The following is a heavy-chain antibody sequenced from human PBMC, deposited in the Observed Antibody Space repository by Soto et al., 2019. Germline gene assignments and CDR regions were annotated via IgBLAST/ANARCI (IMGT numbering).Heavy chain of an antibody. Sequence: ASVKVSCKASGYTFTGYYMHWVRQAPGQALEWMGWINPNSGGTNYAQKFQGRVTMTRDTSISTAYMELSRLRSDDTAVYYCARSYCSGGSCLRGYWFDAWGEGTLVTVS. CDR2: INPNSGGT. V-gene: IGHV1-2*02. D-gene: IGHD2-15*01. CDR3: ARSYCSGGSCLRGYWFDA. CDR1: GYTFTGYY. J-gene: IGHJ5*02.